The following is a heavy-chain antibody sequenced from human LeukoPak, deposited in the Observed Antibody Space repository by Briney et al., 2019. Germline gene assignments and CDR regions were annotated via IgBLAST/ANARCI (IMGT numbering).Heavy chain of an antibody. CDR2: ISPIFGTA. D-gene: IGHD3-3*01. Sequence: ASVKVSCKASGGTFSSYAISLVRQAPGRGLEWMGGISPIFGTANYAQKFQGRVTITADESTSTAYMELSSLRSEDTAVYYCARATFGVVPPRYYHYYNMDVWGKGTTVTVSS. J-gene: IGHJ6*03. V-gene: IGHV1-69*13. CDR3: ARATFGVVPPRYYHYYNMDV. CDR1: GGTFSSYA.